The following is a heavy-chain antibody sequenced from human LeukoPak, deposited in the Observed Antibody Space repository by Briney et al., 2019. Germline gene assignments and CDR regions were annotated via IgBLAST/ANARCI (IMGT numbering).Heavy chain of an antibody. CDR1: GFTFSSYS. V-gene: IGHV3-21*01. CDR2: IDSSSTYR. CDR3: ARQKAWQLVLGDAFDI. Sequence: GGSLRLSCAASGFTFSSYSINWVRQAPGKGLEWVSSIDSSSTYRFYADSVKGRFTISRDNAKNSLYLQMASLRTEDTAVYYCARQKAWQLVLGDAFDIWGQGTMVTVSS. J-gene: IGHJ3*02. D-gene: IGHD6-13*01.